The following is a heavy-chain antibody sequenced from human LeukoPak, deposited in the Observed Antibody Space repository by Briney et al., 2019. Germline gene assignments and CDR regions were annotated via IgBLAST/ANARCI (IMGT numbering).Heavy chain of an antibody. V-gene: IGHV1-18*01. CDR1: GYTFPIYG. Sequence: ASVKVSCKASGYTFPIYGISWVRQAPGQGLEWMGWVSPYDDNTKYAQKFQGRVSMTTDTSTNTAYMELRSLTSDDTAVYYCARVVGLNEWEPHYWGQGTQVTVSS. CDR2: VSPYDDNT. D-gene: IGHD1-26*01. CDR3: ARVVGLNEWEPHY. J-gene: IGHJ4*02.